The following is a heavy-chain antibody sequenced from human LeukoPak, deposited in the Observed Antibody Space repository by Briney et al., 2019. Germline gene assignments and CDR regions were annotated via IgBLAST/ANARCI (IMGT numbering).Heavy chain of an antibody. V-gene: IGHV4-4*02. Sequence: SGTLSLTCAVSGDSISSGNWWSWVRQPPGKGLEWIGEIYHSGSTSYNPSLKSRVTISVDTPKNQFSLKLSSVTAADTAVYYCARVGGRVAAAGTYRDYWGQGTLVTVSS. J-gene: IGHJ4*02. D-gene: IGHD6-13*01. CDR3: ARVGGRVAAAGTYRDY. CDR2: IYHSGST. CDR1: GDSISSGNW.